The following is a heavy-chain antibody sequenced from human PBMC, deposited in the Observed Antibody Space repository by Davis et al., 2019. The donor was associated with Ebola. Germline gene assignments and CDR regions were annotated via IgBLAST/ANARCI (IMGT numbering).Heavy chain of an antibody. CDR1: GYSFTDDG. D-gene: IGHD1-26*01. CDR2: ISAYNGNT. J-gene: IGHJ4*02. V-gene: IGHV1-18*01. Sequence: AASVKVSCKASGYSFTDDGISWVRQAPGQGLEWMGWISAYNGNTNYAQKLQGRVTMTTDTSTSTAYMELRSLRSDDTAVYYCARVSSRPWELLYMFDYWGQGTLVTVSS. CDR3: ARVSSRPWELLYMFDY.